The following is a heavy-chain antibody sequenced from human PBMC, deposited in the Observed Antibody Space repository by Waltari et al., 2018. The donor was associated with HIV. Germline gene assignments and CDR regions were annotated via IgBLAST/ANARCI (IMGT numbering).Heavy chain of an antibody. J-gene: IGHJ4*02. CDR1: GFTFTSYG. CDR2: ISSSSSTI. D-gene: IGHD3-22*01. CDR3: ARETYYYDSSGPYFDY. Sequence: EVQLVESGGCLVQPGGSLRLSCEASGFTFTSYGMNWVGQAPGKGLEWVSFISSSSSTIYYADSVKGRFTISRDNAKNSLYLQMNSLRAEDTAVYYCARETYYYDSSGPYFDYWGQGTLVTVSS. V-gene: IGHV3-48*01.